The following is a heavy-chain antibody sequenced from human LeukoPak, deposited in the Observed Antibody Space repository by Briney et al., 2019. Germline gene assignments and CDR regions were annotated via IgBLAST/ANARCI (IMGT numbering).Heavy chain of an antibody. CDR3: VRQERQSNWFDP. CDR1: GYSISSGYY. CDR2: IYQSGDSP. Sequence: SETLSLTCAVSGYSISSGYYCGWVRQSPGKGLEWIGNIYQSGDSPYYNPSLKSRVTISVDTSKNQFSLKLNSVTATDTTVYYCVRQERQSNWFDPWGQGTLVIVSS. J-gene: IGHJ5*02. V-gene: IGHV4-38-2*01.